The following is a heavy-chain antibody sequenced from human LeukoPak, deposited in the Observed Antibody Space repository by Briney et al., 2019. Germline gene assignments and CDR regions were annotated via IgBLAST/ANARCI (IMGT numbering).Heavy chain of an antibody. CDR1: GFTFSSYA. V-gene: IGHV3-23*01. J-gene: IGHJ6*02. D-gene: IGHD6-19*01. Sequence: GGSLRLSCAASGFTFSSYAMTWVRQAPGKGLEWVSAISNSASSTYYADSVKGRFTISRDNSKNTLYLQMNSLGAEDTAVYYCTKDGAGTYYGMDVWGQGTTVTVSS. CDR2: ISNSASST. CDR3: TKDGAGTYYGMDV.